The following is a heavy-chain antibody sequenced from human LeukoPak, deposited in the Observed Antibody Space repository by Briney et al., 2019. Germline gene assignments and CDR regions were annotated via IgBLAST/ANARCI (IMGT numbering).Heavy chain of an antibody. V-gene: IGHV1-2*02. CDR2: INPNSGGT. CDR3: ARELEDGTVTTNWFDP. CDR1: GYTFTGYY. D-gene: IGHD4-17*01. Sequence: ASVKVPCKASGYTFTGYYMHWVRQAPGQGLEWMGWINPNSGGTNYAQKFQGRVTMTRDTSISTAYMELSRLRSDDTAVYYCARELEDGTVTTNWFDPWGQGTLVTVSS. J-gene: IGHJ5*02.